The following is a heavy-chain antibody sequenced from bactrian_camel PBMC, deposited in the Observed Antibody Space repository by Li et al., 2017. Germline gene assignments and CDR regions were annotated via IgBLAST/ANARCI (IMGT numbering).Heavy chain of an antibody. V-gene: IGHV3S6*01. CDR1: DHTSSSYC. CDR2: LFTESGDS. Sequence: HVQLVESGGGSVQVGGSLRLSCAASDHTSSSYCMTWFRQAPGKEREGVAELFTESGDSYYADPVRGRFATSQDNAKSTLYLVMNSLKSEDTGLYYCVRASSSRDRPSTASTGYESRRKPKSFAVWGQGTQV. CDR3: VRASSSRDRPSTASTGYESRRKPKSFAV. D-gene: IGHD1*01. J-gene: IGHJ4*01.